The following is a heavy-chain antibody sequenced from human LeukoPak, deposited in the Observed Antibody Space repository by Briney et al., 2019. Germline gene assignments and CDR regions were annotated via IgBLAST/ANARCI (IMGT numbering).Heavy chain of an antibody. CDR3: ARGDIVVVPAANYYYGMDV. Sequence: GGSLRLSCAASGFTFSSYSMNWVRQAPGKGLEWVSSISSSSGYIYYADSVKGRFTISRDNAKNSLYLQMNSLRAVDTAVYYCARGDIVVVPAANYYYGMDVWGQGTTVTVSS. J-gene: IGHJ6*02. CDR1: GFTFSSYS. D-gene: IGHD2-2*01. V-gene: IGHV3-21*01. CDR2: ISSSSGYI.